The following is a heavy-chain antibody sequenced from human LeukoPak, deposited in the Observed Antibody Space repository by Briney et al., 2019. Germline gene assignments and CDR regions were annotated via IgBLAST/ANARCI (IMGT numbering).Heavy chain of an antibody. CDR2: IIPIFGTA. D-gene: IGHD2-2*01. V-gene: IGHV1-69*13. Sequence: SVKVSCKASGGTFTSYAISWVRQAPGQGLEWMGGIIPIFGTANYAQKFQGRVTITADESTSTAYMELSSLRSEDTAVYYCAREYCSSTSCTGKFDPWGQGTLVTVSS. CDR3: AREYCSSTSCTGKFDP. J-gene: IGHJ5*02. CDR1: GGTFTSYA.